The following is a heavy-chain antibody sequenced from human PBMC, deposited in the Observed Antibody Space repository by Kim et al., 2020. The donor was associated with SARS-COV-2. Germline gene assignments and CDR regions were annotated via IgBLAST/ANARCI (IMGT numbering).Heavy chain of an antibody. Sequence: GGSLRLSCAASGFTFSSYAMSWVRQAPGKGLEWVSAISGSGGSTYYADSVKGRFTISRDNSKNTLYLQMNSLRAEDTAVYYCAKDLRATKWVAVAGPYFDYWGQGTLVTVSS. CDR1: GFTFSSYA. D-gene: IGHD6-19*01. CDR3: AKDLRATKWVAVAGPYFDY. J-gene: IGHJ4*02. V-gene: IGHV3-23*01. CDR2: ISGSGGST.